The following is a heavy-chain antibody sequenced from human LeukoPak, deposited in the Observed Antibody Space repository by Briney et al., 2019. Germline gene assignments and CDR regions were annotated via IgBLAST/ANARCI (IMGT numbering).Heavy chain of an antibody. J-gene: IGHJ4*02. CDR2: IYYSGST. CDR1: GGSISSSSYC. Sequence: SETLSLTCTVSGGSISSSSYCWGWIRQPPGMGLEGSGSIYYSGSTYYNPSLKSRVTISVDTSKNQFSLKLSSVTAADTAVYYCARRLRMWFGELVYFDYWGQGTLVTVSS. CDR3: ARRLRMWFGELVYFDY. V-gene: IGHV4-39*01. D-gene: IGHD3-10*01.